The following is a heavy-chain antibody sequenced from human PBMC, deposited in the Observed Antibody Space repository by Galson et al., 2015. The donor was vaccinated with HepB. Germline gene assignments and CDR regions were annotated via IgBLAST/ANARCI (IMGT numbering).Heavy chain of an antibody. CDR3: AHSNMDV. CDR1: GFSLSTSGVG. CDR2: IYWDDDQ. V-gene: IGHV2-5*02. Sequence: PALVQLTQTLTLTCTFSGFSLSTSGVGVGWIRQPPGKALAWHALIYWDDDQRYSPSLKSRLAITKDTSKNQVVLTMTNMGPVDTATYYCAHSNMDVWGKGTTVTVSS. J-gene: IGHJ6*03.